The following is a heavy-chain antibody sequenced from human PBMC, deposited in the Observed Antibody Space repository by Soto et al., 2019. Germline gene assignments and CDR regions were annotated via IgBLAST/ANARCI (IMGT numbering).Heavy chain of an antibody. Sequence: QVQLVQSGAEVKKPGASVKVSCKASGYTLTSYAMHWVRQAPGQRLEWMGWINAGNGNTKYSQKFQGRVTITRDTSASTAYMELSSLRSEDTAVYYCAREREEGWFDPWGQGTLVTVSS. V-gene: IGHV1-3*01. J-gene: IGHJ5*02. CDR1: GYTLTSYA. CDR2: INAGNGNT. D-gene: IGHD1-26*01. CDR3: AREREEGWFDP.